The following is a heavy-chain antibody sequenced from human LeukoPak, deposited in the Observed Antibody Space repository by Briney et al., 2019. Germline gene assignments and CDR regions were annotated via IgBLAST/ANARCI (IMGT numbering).Heavy chain of an antibody. CDR2: INNSGAT. Sequence: PSEILSLTCAVYGGSFSGNNWNWVRQPPGKGLEWIGEINNSGATRYNPSLKSRLTISVDPSKNQFSLKLKSVTAADTAVYYCARGSPKLDSWGQGTLVTVSS. J-gene: IGHJ5*01. V-gene: IGHV4-34*01. CDR3: ARGSPKLDS. CDR1: GGSFSGNN.